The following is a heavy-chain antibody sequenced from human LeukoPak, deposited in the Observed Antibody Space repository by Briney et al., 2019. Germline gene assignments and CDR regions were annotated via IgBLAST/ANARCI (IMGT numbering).Heavy chain of an antibody. J-gene: IGHJ4*02. V-gene: IGHV4-34*01. D-gene: IGHD2-2*01. CDR2: INHSGST. CDR3: ARGRRIVVVPAAVVFDY. CDR1: GGSFSGYY. Sequence: SETLSLTCAVYGGSFSGYYWSWIRQPPGKGLEWIGEINHSGSTNYNPSLKSRVTISVDTSKNQFSLKLSSVTAADTAVYYCARGRRIVVVPAAVVFDYWGQGTLVTVSS.